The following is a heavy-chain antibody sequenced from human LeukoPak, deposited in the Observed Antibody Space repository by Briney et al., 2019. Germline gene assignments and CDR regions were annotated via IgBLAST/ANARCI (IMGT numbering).Heavy chain of an antibody. V-gene: IGHV3-74*01. CDR3: VRDGQGSTPLDY. CDR2: ISTDGSRP. CDR1: GFTFSSHW. J-gene: IGHJ4*02. D-gene: IGHD2-15*01. Sequence: GGSLRLSCVASGFTFSSHWMHRVRQAPGKGLVWVSGISTDGSRPRYADSVNGRFTISRDNAKNTLYLQMNSLRAEDTAVYFCVRDGQGSTPLDYWGQGTLVTVSS.